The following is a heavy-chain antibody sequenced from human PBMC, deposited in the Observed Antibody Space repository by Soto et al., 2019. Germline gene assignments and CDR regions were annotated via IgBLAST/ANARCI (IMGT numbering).Heavy chain of an antibody. CDR1: GGSCSGYY. J-gene: IGHJ6*02. CDR2: INHSGST. Sequence: WATLSVSCAVWGGSCSGYYWSWIRQPPGKGLEWIGEINHSGSTNYNPSLKSRVTISVDTSKNQFSLKLSSVTAADTAVYYCARGPERFLEWLPRDYYYYYGMDVWGQGTTVTVSS. D-gene: IGHD3-3*01. V-gene: IGHV4-34*01. CDR3: ARGPERFLEWLPRDYYYYYGMDV.